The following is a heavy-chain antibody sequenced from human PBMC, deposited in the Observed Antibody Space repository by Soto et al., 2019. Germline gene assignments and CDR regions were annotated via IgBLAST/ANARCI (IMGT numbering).Heavy chain of an antibody. D-gene: IGHD6-13*01. CDR1: GGTFSSYA. V-gene: IGHV1-69*06. J-gene: IGHJ6*02. Sequence: QVQLVQSGAEVKKPGSSVKVSCKASGGTFSSYAISWVRQAPGQGLEWMGGIIPIFGTANYAQKFQDRVTITADKSTSTAYMELSSLRSEDTAVYYCARDVRQQQLVRAYYYYGMDVWGQGTTVTVSS. CDR3: ARDVRQQQLVRAYYYYGMDV. CDR2: IIPIFGTA.